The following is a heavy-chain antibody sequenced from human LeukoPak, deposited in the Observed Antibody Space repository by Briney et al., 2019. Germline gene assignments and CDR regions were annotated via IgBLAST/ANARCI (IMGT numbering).Heavy chain of an antibody. J-gene: IGHJ4*02. CDR3: ARDPYRALFDY. CDR1: GYTFTDYF. V-gene: IGHV1-2*02. D-gene: IGHD1-26*01. CDR2: INPNSGGT. Sequence: ASVTVSCTASGYTFTDYFMHWVRQAPGQGLEWMGWINPNSGGTNYAQRFQGRVTMTRDTSISTAYMELNWLRSDDTAVYYCARDPYRALFDYWGQGTLVTVSS.